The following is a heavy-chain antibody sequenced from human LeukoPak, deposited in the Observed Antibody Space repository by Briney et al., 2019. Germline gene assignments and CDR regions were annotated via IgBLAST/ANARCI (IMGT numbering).Heavy chain of an antibody. J-gene: IGHJ6*02. V-gene: IGHV7-4-1*02. CDR1: GYTFTSYA. D-gene: IGHD3-22*01. CDR3: ARFRGYHPYYYYGMDV. CDR2: INTNTGNP. Sequence: ASVKVSCKASGYTFTSYAMNWVRQAPGQGLEWMGWINTNTGNPTYAQGFMGRFVFSLDTSVSTAFLQISSLKPEDTAVYYCARFRGYHPYYYYGMDVWGQGTTVTVSS.